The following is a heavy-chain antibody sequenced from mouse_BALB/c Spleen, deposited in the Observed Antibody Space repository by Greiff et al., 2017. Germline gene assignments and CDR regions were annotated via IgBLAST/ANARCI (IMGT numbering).Heavy chain of an antibody. D-gene: IGHD1-1*01. CDR3: AIYYYYYAMDY. Sequence: VQLQQSAAELARPGASVKMSCKASGYTFTSYTMHWVKQRPGQGLEWIGYINPSSGYTEYNQKFKDKTTLTADKSSSTAYMQLSSLTSEDSAVYYCAIYYYYYAMDYWGQGTSVTVSS. J-gene: IGHJ4*01. CDR1: GYTFTSYT. V-gene: IGHV1-4*02. CDR2: INPSSGYT.